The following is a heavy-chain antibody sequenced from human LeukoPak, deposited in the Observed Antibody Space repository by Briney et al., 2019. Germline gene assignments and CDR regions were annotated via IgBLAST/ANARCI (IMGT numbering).Heavy chain of an antibody. CDR1: GGYIRGYH. CDR3: ARYTAMVPFDY. J-gene: IGHJ4*02. V-gene: IGHV4-59*01. Sequence: PSETLSLTCSVSGGYIRGYHWSWIRQPPGKGLEWIGYIYYDGSTNYHPSLKSRVTISVDTSKNQFSLKVRSVTAADTAVYYCARYTAMVPFDYWGQGTLVTVSS. CDR2: IYYDGST. D-gene: IGHD5-18*01.